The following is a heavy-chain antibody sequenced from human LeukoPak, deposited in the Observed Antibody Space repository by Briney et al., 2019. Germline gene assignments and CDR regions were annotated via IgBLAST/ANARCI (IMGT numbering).Heavy chain of an antibody. CDR2: ISAYNGNT. Sequence: ASVKVSCKASGYTFTSYGISLVRQAPGQGLEWMGWISAYNGNTNYAQKLQGRVTMTTDTSTSTAYMELRSLRSDDTAVYYCARVRPARPPPSIANRRANWFDPWGQGTLVTVSS. V-gene: IGHV1-18*01. CDR3: ARVRPARPPPSIANRRANWFDP. J-gene: IGHJ5*02. D-gene: IGHD6-6*01. CDR1: GYTFTSYG.